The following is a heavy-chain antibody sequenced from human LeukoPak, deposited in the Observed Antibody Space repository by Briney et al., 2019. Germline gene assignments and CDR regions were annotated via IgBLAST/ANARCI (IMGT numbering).Heavy chain of an antibody. CDR1: GDSVSSNSAA. Sequence: SQTLSLTCAISGDSVSSNSAAWNWIRQSPSRGLEWLGRTYYRSKWYNDYAVSVKSRITINPDTSKNQFSLQLNSVTPEDTAVYYCAREVEWGGYGDYYYSLDYWGQGTLVTVSS. CDR2: TYYRSKWYN. V-gene: IGHV6-1*01. J-gene: IGHJ4*02. CDR3: AREVEWGGYGDYYYSLDY. D-gene: IGHD4-17*01.